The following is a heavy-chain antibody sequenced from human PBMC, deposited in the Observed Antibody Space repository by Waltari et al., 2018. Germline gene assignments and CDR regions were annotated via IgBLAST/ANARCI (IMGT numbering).Heavy chain of an antibody. D-gene: IGHD3-9*01. CDR1: GDSRNHYKW. CDR3: ARGLTQCGATTGFDY. J-gene: IGHJ4*02. CDR2: VYGSGST. Sequence: QVQLQESGPGLVKPSETLSLTCAVSGDSRNHYKWWGWLRKAPGKGLEWVGQVYGSGSTSYNPSVKGRVTISADNSKNQFSLTLKSVTAADTATYYCARGLTQCGATTGFDYWGQGMLVYVSS. V-gene: IGHV4-4*02.